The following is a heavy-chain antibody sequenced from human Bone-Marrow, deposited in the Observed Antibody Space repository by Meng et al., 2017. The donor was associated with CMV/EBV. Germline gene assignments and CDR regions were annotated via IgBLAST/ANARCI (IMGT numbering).Heavy chain of an antibody. CDR3: AKGARWEVPAARDLFDY. CDR2: IDFGGTNQ. CDR1: GFTFRSYG. Sequence: GESLKISCAASGFTFRSYGMHWVRQAPGKGLEWVTFIDFGGTNQNYEDSVKGRFTISRDNSKNTLYLQMNSLRAEDTAVYYCAKGARWEVPAARDLFDYWGQGTLVTVSS. D-gene: IGHD2-2*01. J-gene: IGHJ4*02. V-gene: IGHV3-30*02.